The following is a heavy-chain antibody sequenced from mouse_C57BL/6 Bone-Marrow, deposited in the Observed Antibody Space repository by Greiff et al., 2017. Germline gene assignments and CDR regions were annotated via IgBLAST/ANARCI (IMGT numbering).Heavy chain of an antibody. D-gene: IGHD2-4*01. Sequence: QVQLQQSGAELVRPGASVTLSCKASGYTFTDYEMHWVKQTPVHGLEWIGAIDPETGGTAYNQKFKGKAILTADKSSSTAYMELRSLTSEDSAVYYCTRSCYDSRFAYWGQGTVVTVSA. V-gene: IGHV1-15*01. CDR3: TRSCYDSRFAY. CDR1: GYTFTDYE. J-gene: IGHJ3*01. CDR2: IDPETGGT.